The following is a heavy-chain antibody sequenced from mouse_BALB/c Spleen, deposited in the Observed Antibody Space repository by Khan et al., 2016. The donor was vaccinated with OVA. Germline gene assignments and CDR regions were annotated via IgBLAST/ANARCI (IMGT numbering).Heavy chain of an antibody. CDR3: ARLQINFDY. V-gene: IGHV1S81*02. CDR1: GYTLTSYW. J-gene: IGHJ2*01. CDR2: INPSNGRT. Sequence: QVQLQQPGAELVNPGASVNLSCKASGYTLTSYWMHWVKQRPGQGLEWIGEINPSNGRTNYNEKFKSKATLTVDKSSSTAYMQLSSPTSDDSAVYYCARLQINFDYWGQGTTLTVSS.